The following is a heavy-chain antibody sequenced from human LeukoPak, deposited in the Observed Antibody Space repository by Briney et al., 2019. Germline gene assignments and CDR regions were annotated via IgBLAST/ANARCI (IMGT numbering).Heavy chain of an antibody. D-gene: IGHD3-22*01. V-gene: IGHV4-59*08. J-gene: IGHJ4*02. CDR2: IYYSGGT. Sequence: SETLSLTCTVSGGSISSYYWSWIRQPPGKGLEWIGYIYYSGGTNYNPSLKSRVTISVDTSKNQFSLKLSSVTAADTAVYYCARHTTYYYDSSGYYGYYFDYWGQGTLVTVSS. CDR1: GGSISSYY. CDR3: ARHTTYYYDSSGYYGYYFDY.